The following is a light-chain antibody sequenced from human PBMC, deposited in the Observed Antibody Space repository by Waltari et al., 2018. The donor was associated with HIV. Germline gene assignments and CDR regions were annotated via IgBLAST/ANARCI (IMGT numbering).Light chain of an antibody. CDR2: AAS. J-gene: IGKJ1*01. V-gene: IGKV1-39*01. CDR1: QDINNY. CDR3: EQSSSTPRT. Sequence: DIQMTQSPSSLSASVGDRATITRRASQDINNYRDWYQQKPGKAPKLLIYAASSLQTGVPLRFSGRGSGTDFTLTIRSQQPGEFATYCGEQSSSTPRTFGEGTKVDIK.